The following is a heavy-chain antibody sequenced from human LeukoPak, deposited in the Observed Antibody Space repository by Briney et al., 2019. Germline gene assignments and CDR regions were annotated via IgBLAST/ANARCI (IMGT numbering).Heavy chain of an antibody. D-gene: IGHD4-17*01. CDR2: IIPIFGTA. V-gene: IGHV1-69*13. Sequence: GASVKVSCKASGGTFSSYAISWVRQAPGQGLEWMGGIIPIFGTANYAQKFQGRVTITADESTSTAYMELSSLRSEDTAVYYCAARGDYGDYVRLDYWGQGTLVTVSS. CDR1: GGTFSSYA. CDR3: AARGDYGDYVRLDY. J-gene: IGHJ4*02.